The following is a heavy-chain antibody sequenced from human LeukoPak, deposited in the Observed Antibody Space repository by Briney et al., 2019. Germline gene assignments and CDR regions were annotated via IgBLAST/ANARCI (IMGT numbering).Heavy chain of an antibody. Sequence: GGSLRLSCAASGLRFRSYGMNWVRQAPGKGLEWTSFISSSGTTSYADSVKGRFTISRDNGKNSLYLQMNSLRDEDTAVYYCASGPLGWSDYWGQGALVTVSS. V-gene: IGHV3-48*02. CDR3: ASGPLGWSDY. CDR2: ISSSGTT. D-gene: IGHD1-26*01. J-gene: IGHJ4*02. CDR1: GLRFRSYG.